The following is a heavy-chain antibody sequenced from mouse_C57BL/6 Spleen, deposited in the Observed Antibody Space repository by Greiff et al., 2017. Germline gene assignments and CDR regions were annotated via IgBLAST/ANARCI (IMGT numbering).Heavy chain of an antibody. CDR3: ASGDGREDYYAMDY. CDR2: IYPGDGDT. CDR1: GYAFSSSW. Sequence: VQLQQSGPELVKPGASVKISCKASGYAFSSSWMNWVKQRPGKGLEWIGRIYPGDGDTNYNGKFKGKATLTADKSSSTAYMRLSSLTSEDSAVYFCASGDGREDYYAMDYWGQGTSVTVSS. J-gene: IGHJ4*01. V-gene: IGHV1-82*01. D-gene: IGHD3-3*01.